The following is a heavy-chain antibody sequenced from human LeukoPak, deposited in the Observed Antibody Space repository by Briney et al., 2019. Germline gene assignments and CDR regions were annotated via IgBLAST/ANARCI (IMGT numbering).Heavy chain of an antibody. J-gene: IGHJ4*02. D-gene: IGHD2-2*01. V-gene: IGHV4-4*02. Sequence: PSETLSLTCAVSSGSIFSSNWWSWVRQPPGKGLEWIGQIFHSGSTSYSPSLKSRVTISVDKSKNQFSLRLTSVTAADTAVYYCARSPTKRVPEDYWGQGTLVTVSS. CDR1: SGSIFSSNW. CDR3: ARSPTKRVPEDY. CDR2: IFHSGST.